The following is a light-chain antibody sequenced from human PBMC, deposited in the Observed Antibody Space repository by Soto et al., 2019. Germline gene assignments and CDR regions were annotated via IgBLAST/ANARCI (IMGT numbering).Light chain of an antibody. CDR2: GAS. CDR3: QQYGSSGT. V-gene: IGKV3-20*01. J-gene: IGKJ1*01. Sequence: IGMKQSPPTLSVSPGDRATLSCRANQSVRSNLAWYQQRPGQAPRLLIYGASSRATGIPDRFSGSGSGTDFTLTISRLEPEDFAVYYCQQYGSSGTFGQGTKVDI. CDR1: QSVRSN.